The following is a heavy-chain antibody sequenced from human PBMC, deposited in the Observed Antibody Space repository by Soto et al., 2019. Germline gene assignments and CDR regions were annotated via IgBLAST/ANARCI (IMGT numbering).Heavy chain of an antibody. Sequence: EVQLVESGGGLVQPGGSLRLSCAASGFNFRNFEMNWVRKAPGKGLEWVSYISSTGVTTYYAESVEGRFTISRDNAKSSLFLHLRSLRVDDTAIYYCARYGTRADWWGLGTQVTVSS. CDR1: GFNFRNFE. J-gene: IGHJ1*01. CDR3: ARYGTRADW. V-gene: IGHV3-48*03. D-gene: IGHD3-9*01. CDR2: ISSTGVTT.